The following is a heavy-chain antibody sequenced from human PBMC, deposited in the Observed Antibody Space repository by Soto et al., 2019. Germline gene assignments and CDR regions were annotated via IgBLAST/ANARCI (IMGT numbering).Heavy chain of an antibody. V-gene: IGHV1-8*01. Sequence: QVQLVQSGAEVKKPGASVKVSCKASGYTFATYDFAWVRQATGQGLEWMGWMNPYTGNTGYAQAFRGRLTMTRNTSITTAYIELSSLTSEDTAVYFCARRLERSGPYYLDSWGQGTLVTVSS. CDR1: GYTFATYD. CDR3: ARRLERSGPYYLDS. D-gene: IGHD3-16*01. CDR2: MNPYTGNT. J-gene: IGHJ4*02.